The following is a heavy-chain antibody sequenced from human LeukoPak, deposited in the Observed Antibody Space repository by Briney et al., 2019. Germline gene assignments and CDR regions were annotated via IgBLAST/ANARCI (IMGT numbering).Heavy chain of an antibody. J-gene: IGHJ3*02. CDR2: IYYSGST. Sequence: SETLSLTCTVSGGSISSYYWSWIRQPPGKGLEWIGYIYYSGSTNYNPSLKSRVTISVDTSKNQFSLKLSSVTAADTAVYYCAXXHYXYXWGXXRYLYRXAXDIWGQXXXVTV. CDR1: GGSISSYY. CDR3: AXXHYXYXWGXXRYLYRXAXDI. D-gene: IGHD3-16*02. V-gene: IGHV4-59*01.